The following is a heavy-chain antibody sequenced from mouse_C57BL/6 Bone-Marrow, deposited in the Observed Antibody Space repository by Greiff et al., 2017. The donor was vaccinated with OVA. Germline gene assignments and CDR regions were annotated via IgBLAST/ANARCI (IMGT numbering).Heavy chain of an antibody. J-gene: IGHJ2*01. D-gene: IGHD2-10*02. CDR3: ARRGYGNYGYYFDY. CDR2: INPGSGGT. Sequence: VQLQQSGAELVRPGPSVKVSCKASGYAFTNYLIEWVKQRPGQGLEWIGVINPGSGGTNYNEKFKGKATLTADKSSSTAYMQLSSLTSEDSAVYFCARRGYGNYGYYFDYWGQGTTLTVSS. V-gene: IGHV1-54*01. CDR1: GYAFTNYL.